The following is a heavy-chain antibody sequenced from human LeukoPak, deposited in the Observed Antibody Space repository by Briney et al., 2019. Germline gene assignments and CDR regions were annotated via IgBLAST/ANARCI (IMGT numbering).Heavy chain of an antibody. J-gene: IGHJ4*02. CDR3: TRHTRGSPWDY. D-gene: IGHD3-10*01. Sequence: GGSLRLSCAASGFTFSGFWMSWVRQVPGKGLEWVANINEDGSEKYYIYYADYVERRFTISRDNDKNSLYLQMNSLRAEDTGVYYCTRHTRGSPWDYWGQGTLVTVSS. CDR1: GFTFSGFW. V-gene: IGHV3-7*01. CDR2: INEDGSEK.